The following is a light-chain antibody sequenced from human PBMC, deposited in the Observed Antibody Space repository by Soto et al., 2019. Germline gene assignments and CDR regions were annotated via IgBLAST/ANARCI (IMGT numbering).Light chain of an antibody. J-gene: IGKJ5*01. CDR1: QSIGSE. V-gene: IGKV3-11*01. CDR3: QQRYSWPIT. Sequence: EIVLTQSPATLSLSAGEGATLSCRASQSIGSELAWYQQKPGQAPRLVIADASNRATGIPARFSGSGSATDFTLNIRTVEPGDVGIYYWQQRYSWPITFGQGTRLEIK. CDR2: DAS.